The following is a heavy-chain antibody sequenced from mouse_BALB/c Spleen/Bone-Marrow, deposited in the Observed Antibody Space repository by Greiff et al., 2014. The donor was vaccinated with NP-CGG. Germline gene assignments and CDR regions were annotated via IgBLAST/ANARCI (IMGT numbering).Heavy chain of an antibody. V-gene: IGHV14-3*02. CDR3: AFYYYGSSLFAY. Sequence: EVKLQESGAELVKPGASVKLSCTASGFNIKDTYMHWVKQRPEQGLEWIGRIDPANGNTKYDPKFQGKATITADTSSNTAYLQLSSLTSEDTAVYYCAFYYYGSSLFAYCGQGTLVTVSA. CDR1: GFNIKDTY. CDR2: IDPANGNT. J-gene: IGHJ3*01. D-gene: IGHD1-1*01.